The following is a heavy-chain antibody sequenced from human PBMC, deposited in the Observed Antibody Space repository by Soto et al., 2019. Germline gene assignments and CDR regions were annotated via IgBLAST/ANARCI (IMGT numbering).Heavy chain of an antibody. CDR3: ARWGTTGGLDV. D-gene: IGHD3-16*01. J-gene: IGHJ4*02. CDR2: TSYDGSNN. CDR1: GFTFRSYV. Sequence: QVQLVESGGAVVQPGTSLRLSCVGSGFTFRSYVIHWVRQAPGKGLEWVALTSYDGSNNFYGDSVKGRFTISRHNSRNTVKLQMDSLTFDDTALYYCARWGTTGGLDVWGQGTLVSVSS. V-gene: IGHV3-33*05.